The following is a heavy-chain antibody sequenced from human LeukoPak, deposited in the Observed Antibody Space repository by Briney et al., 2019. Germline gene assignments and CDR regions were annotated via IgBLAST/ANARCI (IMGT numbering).Heavy chain of an antibody. J-gene: IGHJ4*02. V-gene: IGHV1-18*01. CDR2: ISAYNGNT. CDR3: ASANGYNYLTTGFDY. CDR1: GYTFASYG. Sequence: GASVKVSCKASGYTFASYGISWVRQAPGQGLEWMGWISAYNGNTNYAQKLQGRVTMTTDTSTSTAYMELRSLRSDDTAVYYCASANGYNYLTTGFDYWGQGTLVTVSS. D-gene: IGHD5-24*01.